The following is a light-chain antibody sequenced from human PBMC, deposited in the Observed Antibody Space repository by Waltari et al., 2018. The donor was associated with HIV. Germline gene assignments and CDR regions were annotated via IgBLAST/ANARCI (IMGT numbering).Light chain of an antibody. J-gene: IGLJ2*01. CDR3: AAWDDSLNGVV. CDR2: SNN. CDR1: SSNLGSNT. Sequence: QSVLTQPPSASGTPGQRVTISCSGSSSNLGSNTVNWYQQLPGTAPTLLISSNNQRPSGVPDRFSGSKSGTSASLAISGLQSEDEADYYCAAWDDSLNGVVFGGGTKLTVL. V-gene: IGLV1-44*01.